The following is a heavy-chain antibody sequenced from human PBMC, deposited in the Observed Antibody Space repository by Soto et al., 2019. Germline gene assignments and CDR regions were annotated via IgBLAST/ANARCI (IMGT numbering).Heavy chain of an antibody. CDR3: ASAGSLAF. V-gene: IGHV3-21*01. CDR1: GFTFTNYN. Sequence: EVQLVDSGGGLVKPGGSLRLSCAASGFTFTNYNMNWVRQAPGQGLEWVSSIGGSGASTYYADSVRGRFTISRDNAKNSLYLQMNSLRAEDTALYYCASAGSLAFWGQGTLVTVSS. CDR2: IGGSGAST. J-gene: IGHJ4*02. D-gene: IGHD2-15*01.